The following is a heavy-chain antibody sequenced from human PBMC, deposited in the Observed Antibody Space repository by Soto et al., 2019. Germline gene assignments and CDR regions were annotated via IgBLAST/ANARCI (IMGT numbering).Heavy chain of an antibody. Sequence: EVQLEESGGGLVQPGGSLTLSCAASGFTFSDHYLDWVRQAPGKGLEWIGRIRDTANSYTRDYAASVKGRFTISRHDSKTTLNLQMNSLEIEDTASYYSASIHKGRDKYFGHWGRGTLITVSS. J-gene: IGHJ2*01. CDR1: GFTFSDHY. V-gene: IGHV3-72*01. D-gene: IGHD3-10*01. CDR3: ASIHKGRDKYFGH. CDR2: IRDTANSYTR.